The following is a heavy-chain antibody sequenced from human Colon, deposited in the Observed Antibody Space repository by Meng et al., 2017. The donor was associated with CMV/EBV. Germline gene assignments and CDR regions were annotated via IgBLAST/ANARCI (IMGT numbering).Heavy chain of an antibody. J-gene: IGHJ4*02. D-gene: IGHD2-21*01. CDR3: VRDPAGMVMPAARGYFDS. CDR2: VYNSVST. Sequence: SETLSLTCTVSGAFIRGFYWNWIRHAPGKGLEWIGYVYNSVSTNYNPSLKSRVTISADTSKNQFSLRLTAVTAADTAVYYCVRDPAGMVMPAARGYFDSWGQGRLVTVSS. V-gene: IGHV4-4*08. CDR1: GAFIRGFY.